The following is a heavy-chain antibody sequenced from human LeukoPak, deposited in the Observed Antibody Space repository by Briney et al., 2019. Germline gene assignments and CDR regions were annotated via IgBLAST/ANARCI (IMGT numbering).Heavy chain of an antibody. J-gene: IGHJ4*02. Sequence: SETLSLTCAVSGGSISSSNWWSWVRQPPGKGLEWIGEINHSGSTNYNPSLKSRVTISVDTSKNQFSLKLSSVTAADTAVYYCASGSSGWLHWGQGTLVTVSS. CDR3: ASGSSGWLH. V-gene: IGHV4-4*02. CDR2: INHSGST. CDR1: GGSISSSNW. D-gene: IGHD6-19*01.